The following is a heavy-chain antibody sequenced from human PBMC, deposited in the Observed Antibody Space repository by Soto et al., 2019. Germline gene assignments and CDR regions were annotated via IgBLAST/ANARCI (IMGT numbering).Heavy chain of an antibody. CDR1: GGSISSSSYY. V-gene: IGHV4-39*01. J-gene: IGHJ4*02. D-gene: IGHD5-18*01. CDR2: IYYSGST. Sequence: SETLSLTCTVSGGSISSSSYYWGWIRQPPGKGLEWIGSIYYSGSTYYNPSLKSRVTISVDTSKNQFSLKLSSVTAADTAVYYCAGLVDTAMGLFDYWGQGTLVTVSS. CDR3: AGLVDTAMGLFDY.